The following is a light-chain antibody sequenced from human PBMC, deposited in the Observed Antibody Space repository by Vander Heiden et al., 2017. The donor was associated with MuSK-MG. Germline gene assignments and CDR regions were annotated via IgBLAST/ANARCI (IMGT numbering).Light chain of an antibody. Sequence: IQMTQSPPSLSASVGDRVTITCRASQSISSYLNWYQQKPGKAPKLLIYAASSLQSGVPSRFSGSGSGTDFTLTISSLQPEDFATYYCQQSYRTPYTFGQGTKLEIK. J-gene: IGKJ2*01. CDR1: QSISSY. CDR3: QQSYRTPYT. V-gene: IGKV1-39*01. CDR2: AAS.